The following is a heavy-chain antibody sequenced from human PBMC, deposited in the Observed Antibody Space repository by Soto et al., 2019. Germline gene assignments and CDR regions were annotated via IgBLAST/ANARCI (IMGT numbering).Heavy chain of an antibody. V-gene: IGHV4-59*01. D-gene: IGHD6-13*01. Sequence: PSETLSLTCTVSGGSISPYYWSWIRQSPGKGLEWLGYIYFRGTTNYNPSLKSRLTISVDTSKNQFSLNLMSVTAADTAVYYCARGGTAAAGTSGNWFDPWGQGILVTSPQ. CDR2: IYFRGTT. J-gene: IGHJ5*02. CDR3: ARGGTAAAGTSGNWFDP. CDR1: GGSISPYY.